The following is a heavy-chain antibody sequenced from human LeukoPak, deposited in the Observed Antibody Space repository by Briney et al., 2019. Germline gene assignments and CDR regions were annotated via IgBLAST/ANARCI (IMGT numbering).Heavy chain of an antibody. CDR3: ARLGDSGGYGNPTNWLDP. V-gene: IGHV5-51*01. CDR1: GYSFTRYW. J-gene: IGHJ5*02. Sequence: GESLKISCKGSGYSFTRYWIDWVRQMPGKGLEWMGIIYPGDSDTRYSPSFQGQVTISADKSISTAYLQWSSLKASDTAMYYCARLGDSGGYGNPTNWLDPWGQGTLVTVSS. D-gene: IGHD3-22*01. CDR2: IYPGDSDT.